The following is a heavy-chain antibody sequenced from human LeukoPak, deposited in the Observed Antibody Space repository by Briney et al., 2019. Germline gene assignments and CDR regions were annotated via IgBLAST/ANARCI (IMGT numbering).Heavy chain of an antibody. D-gene: IGHD4-17*01. CDR1: GFTFSSYG. Sequence: GGSLRLSCAASGFTFSSYGMSWVRQAPGKGLEWVSAISGSGGSTYYADSVKGRFTISRDNSKNTLYLQMNSLRAEDTAVYYCEGDYGDYGTIDYWGRGTLVTVSS. CDR2: ISGSGGST. CDR3: EGDYGDYGTIDY. J-gene: IGHJ4*02. V-gene: IGHV3-23*01.